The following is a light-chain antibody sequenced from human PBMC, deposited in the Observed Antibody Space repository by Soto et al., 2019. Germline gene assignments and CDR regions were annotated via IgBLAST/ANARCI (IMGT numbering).Light chain of an antibody. J-gene: IGKJ1*01. CDR2: DAS. CDR3: QQRSNWPT. Sequence: EIVFTQSPATLSLSPGGRTTLSCRASQSVSSYLAWYHQKPGQAPRLLIYDASNRATGIPARFSGSGSGTDFTLTISSLEPEDFAVYYCQQRSNWPTFGHGTKVDI. CDR1: QSVSSY. V-gene: IGKV3-11*01.